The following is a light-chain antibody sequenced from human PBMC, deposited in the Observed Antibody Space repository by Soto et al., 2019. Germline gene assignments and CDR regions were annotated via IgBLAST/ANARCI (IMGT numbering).Light chain of an antibody. Sequence: ETMMTQSPDTLSVSLGERATLSCRASQSLRSSLAWYQQKPGQAPRLLIYDASNRATGIPARFSGSGSGTDFTLTITSLQAEDVAVYYCQQYYTTPSFGQGTKVDIK. J-gene: IGKJ1*01. V-gene: IGKV3D-15*01. CDR2: DAS. CDR3: QQYYTTPS. CDR1: QSLRSS.